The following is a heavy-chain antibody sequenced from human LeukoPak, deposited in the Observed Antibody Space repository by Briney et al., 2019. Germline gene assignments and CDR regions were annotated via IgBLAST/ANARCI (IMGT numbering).Heavy chain of an antibody. D-gene: IGHD2-15*01. Sequence: SETLSLTCTVSGGSISSGGYYWSWIRQHPGKGLEWIGYIYYSGSTYYNPSLKSRVTISVDTSKNQFSLKLSSVTAADTAVYYCARYCSGGSCRHFDYWGQGTLVTVSS. CDR3: ARYCSGGSCRHFDY. V-gene: IGHV4-31*03. J-gene: IGHJ4*02. CDR1: GGSISSGGYY. CDR2: IYYSGST.